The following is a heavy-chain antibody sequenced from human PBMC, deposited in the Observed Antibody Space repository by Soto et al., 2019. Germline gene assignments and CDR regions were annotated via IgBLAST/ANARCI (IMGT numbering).Heavy chain of an antibody. Sequence: QVQLLQSGAEVQRPGSSVRVSCKASGVSFNSYGFAWVRQAPGQGLEWLVKITPNIPLKNYAQSFQGSVTITAETSTSTAYLELTSLTSEDTAVYYCARMTLARLDLWGQVTLVTVSS. J-gene: IGHJ4*02. CDR3: ARMTLARLDL. V-gene: IGHV1-69*09. CDR1: GVSFNSYG. CDR2: ITPNIPLK. D-gene: IGHD1-1*01.